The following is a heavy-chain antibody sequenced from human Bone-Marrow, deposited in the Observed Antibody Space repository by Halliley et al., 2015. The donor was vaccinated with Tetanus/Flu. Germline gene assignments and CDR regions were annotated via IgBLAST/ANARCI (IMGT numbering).Heavy chain of an antibody. CDR1: GDSVSSNRAA. CDR2: TYYRSKWYS. Sequence: LVKPSQTLSLTCGISGDSVSSNRAAWNWIRQSPSRGLEWLGRTYYRSKWYSDYAVSVTGRMTINPDTSKNQFSLQLSSVTPEDTFVFFCESQFVILPGSKGAFDVGGQGPVVSVSS. V-gene: IGHV6-1*01. D-gene: IGHD2-2*01. CDR3: ESQFVILPGSKGAFDV. J-gene: IGHJ3*01.